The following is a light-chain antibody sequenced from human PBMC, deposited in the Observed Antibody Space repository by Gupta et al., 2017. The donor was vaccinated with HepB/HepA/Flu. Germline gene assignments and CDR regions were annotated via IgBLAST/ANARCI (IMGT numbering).Light chain of an antibody. Sequence: QAVVTPELSLTVSQGGTVTLTCGSSSGPVTSGHYPYWFQQKPGQAPKTLIYDTSSKHSWTSARFSGSLLGGKATLTLSGAQPEDEAEYSCVIRYSHTRVFGGGTKLTVL. CDR3: VIRYSHTRV. J-gene: IGLJ2*01. CDR1: SGPVTSGHY. CDR2: DTS. V-gene: IGLV7-46*01.